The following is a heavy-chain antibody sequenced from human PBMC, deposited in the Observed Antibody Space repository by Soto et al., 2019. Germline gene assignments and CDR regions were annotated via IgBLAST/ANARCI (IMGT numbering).Heavy chain of an antibody. J-gene: IGHJ6*02. CDR1: GYSFTIYW. D-gene: IGHD3-10*01. CDR2: IYPGDSDT. Sequence: PGESLKISCKGSGYSFTIYWIGWVRQMPGKGLEWMGIIYPGDSDTRYSPSFQGQVTISADKSISTAYLQWSSLKASDTAMYYCARHGKTMVRHRHYYYYGMDVWGQGTTVTVSS. V-gene: IGHV5-51*01. CDR3: ARHGKTMVRHRHYYYYGMDV.